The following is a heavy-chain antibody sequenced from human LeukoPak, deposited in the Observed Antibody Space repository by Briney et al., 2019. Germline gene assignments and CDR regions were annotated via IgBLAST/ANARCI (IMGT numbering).Heavy chain of an antibody. Sequence: GGSLRLSCAASRFSFSNYAMSWVRQAPGKGLEWVSAISGSGGSTYYADSVKGRFTISRDTSKNTLFLQMNSQRAEETAVYYCARDSYYYGSGSPDYWGQGTLATVYS. CDR3: ARDSYYYGSGSPDY. V-gene: IGHV3-23*01. J-gene: IGHJ4*02. CDR2: ISGSGGST. CDR1: RFSFSNYA. D-gene: IGHD3-10*01.